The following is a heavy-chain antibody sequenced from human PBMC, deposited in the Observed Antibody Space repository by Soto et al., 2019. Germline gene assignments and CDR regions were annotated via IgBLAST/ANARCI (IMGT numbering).Heavy chain of an antibody. D-gene: IGHD3-10*01. CDR2: INNSSSRI. J-gene: IGHJ4*02. Sequence: EVQLVESGGGLVQPGGSLRLSCAASGLTFNIYSMNWVRQAPGKGLEWVSYINNSSSRIYYADSVKGRFTISRDNAKNSVYLQMNSLRDEDTAVYYCASYSSAFDHWGQGALVTVS. V-gene: IGHV3-48*02. CDR3: ASYSSAFDH. CDR1: GLTFNIYS.